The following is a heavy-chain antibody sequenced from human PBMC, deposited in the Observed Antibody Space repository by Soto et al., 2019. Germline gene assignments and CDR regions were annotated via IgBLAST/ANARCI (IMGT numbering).Heavy chain of an antibody. J-gene: IGHJ4*02. CDR1: GYTFTNYD. D-gene: IGHD6-19*01. Sequence: QIQLVQSGAEVKKPGASVKVSCKASGYTFTNYDIRWVRQAPGQGLEWMGWITTYSGNTNYAQKLQDRVTMTTDTSTRTAYLDLRSLRSYDTAVYYWVRFATGGWYTGGYWGQGTLFTVSS. CDR2: ITTYSGNT. V-gene: IGHV1-18*01. CDR3: VRFATGGWYTGGY.